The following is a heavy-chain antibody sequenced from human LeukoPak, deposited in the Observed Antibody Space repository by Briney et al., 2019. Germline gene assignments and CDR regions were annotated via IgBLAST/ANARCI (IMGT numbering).Heavy chain of an antibody. J-gene: IGHJ6*03. Sequence: TPGGSLRLSCAASGFTFSSYAMSWVRQAPGKGLEWVGRIKSKTDGGTTDYAAPVKGRFTISRDDSKNTLYLQMNSLKTEDTAVYYCTTIDREGDGYNKGPGDYYYYYYMDVWGKGTTVTVSS. V-gene: IGHV3-15*01. CDR2: IKSKTDGGTT. D-gene: IGHD5-24*01. CDR1: GFTFSSYA. CDR3: TTIDREGDGYNKGPGDYYYYYYMDV.